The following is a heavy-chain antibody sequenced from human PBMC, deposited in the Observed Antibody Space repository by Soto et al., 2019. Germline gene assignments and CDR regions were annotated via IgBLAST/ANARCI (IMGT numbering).Heavy chain of an antibody. Sequence: QVQLVQSGAEVKKPGSSVKVSCKASGGTFSSYAISWVRQAPGQGLEWMGGIIPIFGTANYAQKFQGRVTITADESTSTAYMELSSLRSEDTAVYYCARGLYYYGSGSYPTRYYYGMDVWGQGTTVTVSS. CDR1: GGTFSSYA. D-gene: IGHD3-10*01. CDR3: ARGLYYYGSGSYPTRYYYGMDV. J-gene: IGHJ6*02. V-gene: IGHV1-69*01. CDR2: IIPIFGTA.